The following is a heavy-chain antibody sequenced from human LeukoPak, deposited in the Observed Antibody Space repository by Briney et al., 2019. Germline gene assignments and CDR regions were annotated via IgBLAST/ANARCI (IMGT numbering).Heavy chain of an antibody. V-gene: IGHV3-23*01. CDR2: ISGSGSST. Sequence: SGGSLRLSCAASGFTFSSYAMSWVRQAPGKGLEWVSAISGSGSSTYYADSVKGRFTISRDNSKNTLYLQMNSLRAEDTAVYYCAKERKYSGSYYFDYWGQGTLVTVSS. CDR1: GFTFSSYA. CDR3: AKERKYSGSYYFDY. D-gene: IGHD1-26*01. J-gene: IGHJ4*02.